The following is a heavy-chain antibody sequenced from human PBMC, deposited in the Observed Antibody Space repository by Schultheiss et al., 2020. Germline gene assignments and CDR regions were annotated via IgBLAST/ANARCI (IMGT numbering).Heavy chain of an antibody. J-gene: IGHJ4*02. CDR1: GFTFSSYA. V-gene: IGHV3-23*01. D-gene: IGHD5-12*01. Sequence: GGSLRLSCAASGFTFSSYAMSWVRQAPGKGLEWVSTISGSGATTYYTDSVKGRFTISRDNSKNTLYLQMNSLRAEDTAVYYCATLKIVATSDYGDYWGQGNLGTVSS. CDR2: ISGSGATT. CDR3: ATLKIVATSDYGDY.